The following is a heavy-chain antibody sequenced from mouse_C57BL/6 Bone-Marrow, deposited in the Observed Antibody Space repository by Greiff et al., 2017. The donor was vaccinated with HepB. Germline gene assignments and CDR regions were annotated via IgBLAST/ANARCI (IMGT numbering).Heavy chain of an antibody. V-gene: IGHV1-59*01. CDR1: GYTFTSYW. D-gene: IGHD2-2*01. J-gene: IGHJ2*01. CDR3: ARKGYDVNFDY. Sequence: VQLQQPGAELVRPGPSVKLSCKASGYTFTSYWMHWVKQRPGQGLEWIGVIDPSDSYTNYNQKFKGKATLTVDTSSSTAYMQLSSLTSEDSAVYYCARKGYDVNFDYWGQGTTLTVSS. CDR2: IDPSDSYT.